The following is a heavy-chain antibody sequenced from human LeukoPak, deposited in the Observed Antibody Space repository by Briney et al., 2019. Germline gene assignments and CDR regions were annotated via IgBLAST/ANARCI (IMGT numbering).Heavy chain of an antibody. J-gene: IGHJ6*03. CDR1: GFTFSSYA. V-gene: IGHV3-23*01. D-gene: IGHD5-24*01. CDR2: ISGSGGST. CDR3: AKARKDGYNSIYYYYMDV. Sequence: GGSLRLSCAASGFTFSSYAMSWVRQAPGKGLEWVSAISGSGGSTYYADSVKGRFTISRDNSKNTLYLQMNSLRAEDMAVYYCAKARKDGYNSIYYYYMDVWGKGTTVTVSS.